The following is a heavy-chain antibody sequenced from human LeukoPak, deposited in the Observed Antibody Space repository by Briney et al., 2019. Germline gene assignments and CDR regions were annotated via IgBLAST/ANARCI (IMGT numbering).Heavy chain of an antibody. Sequence: PGGSLRLSCVASGFKFNTYGMHWVRQAPGRGLEWVAIIWYDGTNENYADSVKGRFTISRDDSENTLYLQMNNVRVEDTALYYCARRVGLSSMIDYWGQGTLVTVSS. CDR2: IWYDGTNE. CDR3: ARRVGLSSMIDY. CDR1: GFKFNTYG. V-gene: IGHV3-33*01. J-gene: IGHJ4*02. D-gene: IGHD2/OR15-2a*01.